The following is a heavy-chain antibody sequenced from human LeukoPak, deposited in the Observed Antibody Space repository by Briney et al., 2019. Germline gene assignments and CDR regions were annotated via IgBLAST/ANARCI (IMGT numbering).Heavy chain of an antibody. CDR3: TSGPLTGTTNY. Sequence: GGSLRLSCAASGFSFSDHSMHWVRQAPGKGLEWVTVISYDGSDKFYTDSVKGRFLISRDNSENTLYLQMSSLKTEDTAVYYCTSGPLTGTTNYWGQGTLVTVSS. J-gene: IGHJ4*02. D-gene: IGHD1-7*01. V-gene: IGHV3-30*04. CDR2: ISYDGSDK. CDR1: GFSFSDHS.